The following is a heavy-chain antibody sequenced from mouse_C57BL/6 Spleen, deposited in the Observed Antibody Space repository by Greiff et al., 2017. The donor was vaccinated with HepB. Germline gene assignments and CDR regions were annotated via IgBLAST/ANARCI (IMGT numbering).Heavy chain of an antibody. CDR3: ARYQDGYPYYYAMDY. CDR2: IRNKANGYTT. CDR1: GFTFTDYY. J-gene: IGHJ4*01. V-gene: IGHV7-3*01. D-gene: IGHD2-3*01. Sequence: DVQLVESGGGLVQPGGSLSLSCAVSGFTFTDYYMSWVRQPPGKALEWLGFIRNKANGYTTEYSASVKGRFTISRDNSQSILYLQMNALRAEDSATYYCARYQDGYPYYYAMDYWGQGTSVTVSS.